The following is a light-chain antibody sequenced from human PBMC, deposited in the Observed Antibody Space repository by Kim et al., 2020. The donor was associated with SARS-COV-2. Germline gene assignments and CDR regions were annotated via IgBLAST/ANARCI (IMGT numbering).Light chain of an antibody. CDR3: QHRRTWPLT. Sequence: SMDQGPRPDHTCRGSEYIDNWLAWYQQKPGRVPRLLIYDASNRDTGIRARFSGSGSGTDFTLTNSSLEPEDYAVYYCQHRRTWPLTFGQGTKLEI. CDR2: DAS. V-gene: IGKV3-11*01. CDR1: EYIDNW. J-gene: IGKJ2*01.